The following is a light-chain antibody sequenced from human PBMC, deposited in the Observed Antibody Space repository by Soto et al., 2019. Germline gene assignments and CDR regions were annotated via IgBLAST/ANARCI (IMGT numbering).Light chain of an antibody. J-gene: IGLJ3*02. CDR1: SSDIGTYNL. CDR3: CSYAGGSTLV. Sequence: QSALTQPASVSGSPGQSITISCTGTSSDIGTYNLVSWYQHHPGNAPKLMIYEATKRPSGVSSHFSGSKSGNTASLTISGLQTEDEADYYCCSYAGGSTLVFGGGTKLTVL. V-gene: IGLV2-23*01. CDR2: EAT.